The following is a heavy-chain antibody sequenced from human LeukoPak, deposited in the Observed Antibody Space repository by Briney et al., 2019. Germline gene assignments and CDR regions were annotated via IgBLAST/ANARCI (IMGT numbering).Heavy chain of an antibody. D-gene: IGHD2-2*01. CDR1: GDSVSSNSAA. Sequence: PSQSLSLTCAISGDSVSSNSAAWNWIRQSPSRGLEWLGRTYYRSKWYNDYAISMKGRITINPDTSKNQFSLQLNSITPEDTAVYYCARDSSAMFDYWGQGTLVAVSS. J-gene: IGHJ4*02. V-gene: IGHV6-1*01. CDR3: ARDSSAMFDY. CDR2: TYYRSKWYN.